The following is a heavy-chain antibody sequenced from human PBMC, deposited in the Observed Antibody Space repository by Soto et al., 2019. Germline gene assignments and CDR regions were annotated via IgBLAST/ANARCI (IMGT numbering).Heavy chain of an antibody. CDR3: ARDCYGSGSYYNSNWFDP. CDR2: IYYSGST. CDR1: GCSISSSSYY. D-gene: IGHD3-10*01. Sequence: PSETLSLTCTVSGCSISSSSYYWGWIRQPPGKGLEWIGSIYYSGSTYYNPSLKSRVTISVDTSKNQFSLKLSSVTAADTAVYYCARDCYGSGSYYNSNWFDPWGQGTLVT. J-gene: IGHJ5*02. V-gene: IGHV4-39*02.